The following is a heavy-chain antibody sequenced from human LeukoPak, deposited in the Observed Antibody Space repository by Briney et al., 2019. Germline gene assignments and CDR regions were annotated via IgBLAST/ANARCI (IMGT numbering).Heavy chain of an antibody. V-gene: IGHV3-74*01. CDR3: ARGGLWNGGTYSVDF. CDR2: ISRDGSGI. CDR1: GFTFSSYW. D-gene: IGHD1-26*01. Sequence: GGSLRLSCAASGFTFSSYWMPWVRQAPGKGLVWVSHISRDGSGITFADSLKGRFTISRDNAKNTLYLQINSLRAEDTAMYFCARGGLWNGGTYSVDFWGQGTLATVSS. J-gene: IGHJ4*02.